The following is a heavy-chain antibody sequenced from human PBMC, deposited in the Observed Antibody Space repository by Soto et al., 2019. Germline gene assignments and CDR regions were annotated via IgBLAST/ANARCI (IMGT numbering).Heavy chain of an antibody. CDR1: GFTFSSYG. CDR3: ERDGSCGGGSCYSVPVFDY. J-gene: IGHJ4*02. V-gene: IGHV3-33*01. CDR2: IWYDGSNK. D-gene: IGHD2-15*01. Sequence: QVQLVESGGGVVQPGRSLRLSCAASGFTFSSYGMHWVRQAPGKGLEWVAVIWYDGSNKYYADSVKGRFTISRDNSKNTRYLQMNSLRAEDTAVYYCERDGSCGGGSCYSVPVFDYWGQGTLVTVSS.